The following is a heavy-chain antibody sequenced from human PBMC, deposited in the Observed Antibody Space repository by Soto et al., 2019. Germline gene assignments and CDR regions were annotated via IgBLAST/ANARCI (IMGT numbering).Heavy chain of an antibody. CDR2: IYYSGST. D-gene: IGHD3-22*01. V-gene: IGHV4-31*03. CDR3: ARDSPPYYYDSSGYPVNYFDY. CDR1: SGSISSGGYY. Sequence: LSLTCTVSSGSISSGGYYWSWIRQRPGKCLEWIGYIYYSGSTYYNPSLKSRVTISVDTSKNQFSLKLSSVTAADTAVYYCARDSPPYYYDSSGYPVNYFDYWGQGTLVTVSS. J-gene: IGHJ4*02.